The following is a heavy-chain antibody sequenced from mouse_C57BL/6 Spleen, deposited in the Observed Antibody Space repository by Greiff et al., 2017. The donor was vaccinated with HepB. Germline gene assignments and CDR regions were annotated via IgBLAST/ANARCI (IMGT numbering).Heavy chain of an antibody. CDR2: IDPSDSYT. V-gene: IGHV1-50*01. Sequence: QVQLQQSGAELVKPGASVKLSCKASGYTFTSYWMQWVKQRPGQGLEWIGEIDPSDSYTNYNQKFKGKATLTVDTSSSTAYMQLSSLTSEDSAVYYCARCPYGNSDYWGQGTTLTVSS. CDR3: ARCPYGNSDY. D-gene: IGHD2-1*01. CDR1: GYTFTSYW. J-gene: IGHJ2*01.